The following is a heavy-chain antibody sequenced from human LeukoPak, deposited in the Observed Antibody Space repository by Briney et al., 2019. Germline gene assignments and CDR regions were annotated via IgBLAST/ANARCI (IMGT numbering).Heavy chain of an antibody. CDR2: IRSGGTNR. CDR3: AKVPFTFCGGDCWYYFDS. Sequence: GGSLRLSCAASGFTFSSYSMSWVRQAPGKGLEWVSAIRSGGTNRHYADSVKGRFTISRDDSKDTLYLQMNGLRAEDTAIYYCAKVPFTFCGGDCWYYFDSWGQGTLATVSS. D-gene: IGHD2-21*01. V-gene: IGHV3-23*01. CDR1: GFTFSSYS. J-gene: IGHJ4*02.